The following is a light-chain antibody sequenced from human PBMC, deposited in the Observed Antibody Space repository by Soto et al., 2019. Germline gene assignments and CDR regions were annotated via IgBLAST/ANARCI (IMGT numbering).Light chain of an antibody. CDR3: QQYNNWPF. CDR1: QSVSSN. V-gene: IGKV3-15*01. J-gene: IGKJ2*01. Sequence: EIVMTQSPATLSVSPGERATLSCRASQSVSSNLAWYQQKPVQAPRLLIYGASTRATGIPARFSGSGSGTEFTLTISSLQSEDFAVYYCQQYNNWPFFGQGTKLEIK. CDR2: GAS.